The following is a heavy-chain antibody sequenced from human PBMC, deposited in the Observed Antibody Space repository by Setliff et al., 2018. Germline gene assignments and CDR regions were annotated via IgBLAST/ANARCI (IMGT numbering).Heavy chain of an antibody. Sequence: GGSLRLSCAASGFTFRNYYMHWVRQVPGKGLMWVSYIKSDGSHTAYADSVKGRFTISRDNARNTLYLQMNSLEAEDTAVYYCARGGCSATSCLDYWGQGILVTVSS. J-gene: IGHJ4*02. CDR3: ARGGCSATSCLDY. CDR1: GFTFRNYY. D-gene: IGHD2-2*01. CDR2: IKSDGSHT. V-gene: IGHV3-74*01.